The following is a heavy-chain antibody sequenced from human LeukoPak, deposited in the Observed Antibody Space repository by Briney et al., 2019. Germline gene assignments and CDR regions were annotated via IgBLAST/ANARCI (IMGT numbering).Heavy chain of an antibody. J-gene: IGHJ5*01. CDR2: ISSTSSPI. V-gene: IGHV3-48*04. CDR1: GFMFSSEN. Sequence: GGSLRLSCAASGFMFSSENMNWVRQAPGKGLEWTSYISSTSSPIFCADSVKGRFTISRDNAKNSLWLQMNNLRVEDSAIYYCARGFGSSWFYSWGPGTLVTVSP. D-gene: IGHD2-15*01. CDR3: ARGFGSSWFYS.